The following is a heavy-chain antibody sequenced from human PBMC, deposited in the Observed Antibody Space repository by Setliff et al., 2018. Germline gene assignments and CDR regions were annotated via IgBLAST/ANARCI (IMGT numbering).Heavy chain of an antibody. D-gene: IGHD1-26*01. CDR1: GYSFTKYL. CDR2: INPNSGDT. V-gene: IGHV1-2*02. CDR3: VRSGKFGMRFWFDQ. Sequence: ASVKVSCKTSGYSFTKYLLHWVRQAPGQGLEWMGWINPNSGDTHSAQKFQGRVTMTRDTSINTAYMELSSLTSDDAAFYYCVRSGKFGMRFWFDQWGLGTLVTVSS. J-gene: IGHJ5*02.